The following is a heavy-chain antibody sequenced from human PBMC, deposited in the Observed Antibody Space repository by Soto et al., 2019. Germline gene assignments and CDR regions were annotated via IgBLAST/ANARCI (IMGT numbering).Heavy chain of an antibody. J-gene: IGHJ3*02. D-gene: IGHD4-17*01. CDR2: IYYSGST. Sequence: SETLSLTCTVSGGSISSYYWSWIRQPPGKGLEWIGYIYYSGSTNYNPSLKSRVTISVDTSKNQFSLKLSSVTAADTAVYYCARVAKTTVSDHDAFDIWGQGTMVTVSS. V-gene: IGHV4-59*01. CDR1: GGSISSYY. CDR3: ARVAKTTVSDHDAFDI.